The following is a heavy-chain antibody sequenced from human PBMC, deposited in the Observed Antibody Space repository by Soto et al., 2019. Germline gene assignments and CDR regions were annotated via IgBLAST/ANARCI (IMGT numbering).Heavy chain of an antibody. Sequence: EVQLLESGGGLVKPGGSLRLSCAASGFTFSSYSMNWVRQAPGKGLEWVSSISSSSSYIYYADSVKGRFTISRDNAKNSLYLQMNSLRAEDTAVYYCARGRSRSAPFDYWGQGTLVTVSS. CDR3: ARGRSRSAPFDY. CDR2: ISSSSSYI. V-gene: IGHV3-21*01. J-gene: IGHJ4*02. CDR1: GFTFSSYS.